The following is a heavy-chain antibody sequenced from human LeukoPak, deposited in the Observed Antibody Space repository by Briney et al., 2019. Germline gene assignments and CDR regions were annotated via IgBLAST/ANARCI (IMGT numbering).Heavy chain of an antibody. CDR1: GFTFSSYS. V-gene: IGHV3-21*01. Sequence: GGSLRLSCAASGFTFSSYSMNWVRQAPGKGLEWVSSISSSSSYIYYADSVKGRFTISRDNAKNSPYLQMNSLRAEDTAVYYCARDVLRFLEWLSHYYYYGMDVWGQGTTVTVSS. D-gene: IGHD3-3*01. CDR3: ARDVLRFLEWLSHYYYYGMDV. CDR2: ISSSSSYI. J-gene: IGHJ6*02.